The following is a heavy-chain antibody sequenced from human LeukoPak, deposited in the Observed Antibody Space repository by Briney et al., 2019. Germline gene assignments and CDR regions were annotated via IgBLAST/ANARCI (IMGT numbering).Heavy chain of an antibody. D-gene: IGHD6-19*01. CDR2: ISSSSSYI. Sequence: PGGSLRLSCAASGFTFSSYSMNWVRQAPGKGLEWVSSISSSSSYIYYADSVEGRFTISRDNAKNSLYLQMNSLRAEDTAVYYCARDSGSSGWYSIYWGQGTLVTVSS. V-gene: IGHV3-21*01. CDR3: ARDSGSSGWYSIY. J-gene: IGHJ4*02. CDR1: GFTFSSYS.